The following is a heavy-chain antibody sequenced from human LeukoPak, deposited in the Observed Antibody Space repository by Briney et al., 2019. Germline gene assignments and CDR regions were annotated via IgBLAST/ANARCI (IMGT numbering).Heavy chain of an antibody. CDR2: VYLRDSET. D-gene: IGHD6-13*01. CDR1: GYTYRNYW. J-gene: IGHJ4*02. Sequence: GDSLKISCQHSGYTYRNYWIGWVRQMPGKGLEWMGIVYLRDSETRYSPSLQGQVTISADKSIDTAYLQWSSLRASDTAMYYCARQAGYSSSWFYFDYWGQGTRVTVS. CDR3: ARQAGYSSSWFYFDY. V-gene: IGHV5-51*01.